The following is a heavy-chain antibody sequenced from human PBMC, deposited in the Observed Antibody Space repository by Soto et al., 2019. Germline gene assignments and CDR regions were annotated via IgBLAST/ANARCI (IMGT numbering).Heavy chain of an antibody. CDR1: GYTFTSYA. CDR2: INTNTGNP. D-gene: IGHD6-6*01. J-gene: IGHJ3*02. Sequence: ASVKVSCKASGYTFTSYAMNWVRQAPGQGLEWMGWINTNTGNPTYAQGFTGRFVFSLDTSVSTAYLQISSLKAEDTAVYYCAIPARRNNNHDAFDIWGQGTMVTVSS. CDR3: AIPARRNNNHDAFDI. V-gene: IGHV7-4-1*02.